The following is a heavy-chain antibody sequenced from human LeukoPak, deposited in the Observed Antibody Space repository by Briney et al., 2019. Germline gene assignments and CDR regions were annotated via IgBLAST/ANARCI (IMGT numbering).Heavy chain of an antibody. CDR3: ASNDFWSGYYTYYFDY. Sequence: VGSLRLSCAASGFTFSSYSMNWVRQAPGKGLEWVSPISSSSSYIYYADSVKGRFTIFRDNANNSLYLQMNSLRAEDTAVYYCASNDFWSGYYTYYFDYWGQGTLVTVSS. V-gene: IGHV3-21*01. J-gene: IGHJ4*02. CDR2: ISSSSSYI. D-gene: IGHD3-3*01. CDR1: GFTFSSYS.